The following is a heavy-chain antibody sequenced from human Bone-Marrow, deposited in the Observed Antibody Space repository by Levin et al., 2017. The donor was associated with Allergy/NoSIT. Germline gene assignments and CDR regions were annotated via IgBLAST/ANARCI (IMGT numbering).Heavy chain of an antibody. CDR2: ISGGSSRI. CDR1: GLSFSNYD. D-gene: IGHD3-16*01. CDR3: ASWVMLYYDGSDCDYFYYGMDV. Sequence: PGESLKISCAASGLSFSNYDMNWVRQAPGKGLEWVSSISGGSSRIYYADSVKGRFTISRDNAKNSLYLQMNSLRVEDTAVYYCASWVMLYYDGSDCDYFYYGMDVWGQGTTVTVSS. J-gene: IGHJ6*02. V-gene: IGHV3-21*06.